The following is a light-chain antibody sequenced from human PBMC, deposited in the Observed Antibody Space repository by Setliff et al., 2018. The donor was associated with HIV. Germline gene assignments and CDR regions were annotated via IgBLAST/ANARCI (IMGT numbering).Light chain of an antibody. CDR2: DVS. V-gene: IGLV2-14*03. Sequence: QSVLTQPASVSGSPGQSITISCTGTSSDVGGYNYVSWYQQHPGKAPKLMIYDVSNRPSGVSNRFSGSKSGNTASLTISGLQAGDEADYYCSSYTSSSTPYVFGTGTKGTVL. CDR1: SSDVGGYNY. CDR3: SSYTSSSTPYV. J-gene: IGLJ1*01.